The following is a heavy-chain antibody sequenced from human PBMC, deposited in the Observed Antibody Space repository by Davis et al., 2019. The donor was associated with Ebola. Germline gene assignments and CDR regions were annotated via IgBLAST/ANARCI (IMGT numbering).Heavy chain of an antibody. V-gene: IGHV1-8*01. Sequence: ASVKVSCKASGYTFTSYDINWVRQATGQGLVWMGWMNPNSGSTGYSQKFQGRVTITRDTSASTAYMELSSLRSEDTAVYYCARDSSGWYYFDYWGQGTLVTVSS. J-gene: IGHJ4*02. CDR3: ARDSSGWYYFDY. CDR2: MNPNSGST. D-gene: IGHD6-19*01. CDR1: GYTFTSYD.